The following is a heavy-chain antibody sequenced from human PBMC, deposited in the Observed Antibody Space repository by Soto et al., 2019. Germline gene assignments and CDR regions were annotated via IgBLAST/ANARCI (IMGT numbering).Heavy chain of an antibody. CDR2: INPSGGST. D-gene: IGHD3-22*01. CDR3: ARGGGDYYDSSGYYSHLNY. Sequence: ASVKVSCKASGYTFTSYYMHWVRQAPGQGLEWMGIINPSGGSTSYAQKFQGRVTMTRDTSTSTVYMELSSLRSEDTAVYYCARGGGDYYDSSGYYSHLNYWGQGTLVTVSS. J-gene: IGHJ4*02. CDR1: GYTFTSYY. V-gene: IGHV1-46*01.